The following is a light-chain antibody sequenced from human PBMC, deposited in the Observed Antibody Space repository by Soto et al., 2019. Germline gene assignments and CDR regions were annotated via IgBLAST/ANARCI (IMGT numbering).Light chain of an antibody. Sequence: QSVLTQPPSVSGAPGQRVTISCTGSSSNIGAGYDVHWYQQLPGPAPKLLIYGNSNRPSGVPDRFSGSKSGTSASLSITGIQAEYEADYYCQSYDSSMSGSVFGGGTQLTVL. CDR1: SSNIGAGYD. CDR2: GNS. V-gene: IGLV1-40*01. J-gene: IGLJ2*01. CDR3: QSYDSSMSGSV.